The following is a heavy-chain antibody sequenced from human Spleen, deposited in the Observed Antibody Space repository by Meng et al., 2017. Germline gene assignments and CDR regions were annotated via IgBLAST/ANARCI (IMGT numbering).Heavy chain of an antibody. CDR3: AKDLRSPSFPDDAFDI. CDR1: GFTFSSYA. Sequence: GESLKISCAASGFTFSSYAMSWVRQAPGKGLEWVSAISGSGGSTYYADSVKGRFTISRDNSKNTLYLQMNSLRAEDTAVYYCAKDLRSPSFPDDAFDIWGQGTTVTVSS. J-gene: IGHJ3*02. V-gene: IGHV3-23*01. D-gene: IGHD3-10*01. CDR2: ISGSGGST.